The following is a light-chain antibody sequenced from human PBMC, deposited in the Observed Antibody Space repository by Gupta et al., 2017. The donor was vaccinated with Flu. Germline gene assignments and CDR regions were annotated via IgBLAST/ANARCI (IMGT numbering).Light chain of an antibody. CDR1: QAISTW. V-gene: IGKV1-12*01. J-gene: IGKJ2*01. Sequence: PSSVSASVGDRVTITGRASQAISTWLAWYQQKPGKAPKLLIYDASRWRSGVPSRFSGSGSGTDFTLTISSLQSEDFATYYCQQANSFPYTFGQGTKLEIK. CDR2: DAS. CDR3: QQANSFPYT.